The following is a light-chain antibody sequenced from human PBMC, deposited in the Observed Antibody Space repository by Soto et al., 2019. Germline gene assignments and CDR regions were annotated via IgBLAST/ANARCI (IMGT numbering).Light chain of an antibody. CDR1: QSISSY. CDR2: AAS. V-gene: IGKV1-39*01. J-gene: IGKJ4*01. CDR3: QQANSLTLS. Sequence: DMRINMAPSSVITNVTLRVTITGRASQSISSYLNWYQQKPGKAPKLLIYAASSLHSGVPSRFSGSGSGTDFTLTISSLQPEDFATYYCQQANSLTLSFGGGAKVDIK.